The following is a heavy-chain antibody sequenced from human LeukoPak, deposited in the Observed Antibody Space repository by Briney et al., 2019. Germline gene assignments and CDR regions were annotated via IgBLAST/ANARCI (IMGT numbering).Heavy chain of an antibody. D-gene: IGHD7-27*01. CDR1: GGSISSYY. CDR2: IYYSGST. CDR3: ARINWVFDY. J-gene: IGHJ4*02. Sequence: SETLSLTCTVSGGSISSYYWSWIRQPPGKGPEWIGYIYYSGSTNYNPSLKSRVTITVDTSKNQFSLKLSSVTAADTAVYYCARINWVFDYWGQGTLVTVSS. V-gene: IGHV4-59*08.